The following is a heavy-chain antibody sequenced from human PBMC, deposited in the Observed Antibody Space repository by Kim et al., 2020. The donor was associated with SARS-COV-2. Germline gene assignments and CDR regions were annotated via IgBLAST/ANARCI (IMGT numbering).Heavy chain of an antibody. J-gene: IGHJ5*02. V-gene: IGHV1-2*02. CDR1: GYTFTGYY. CDR2: INPNSGGT. Sequence: ASVKVSCKASGYTFTGYYMHWVRQAPGQGLEWMGWINPNSGGTNYAQKFQGRVTMTRDTSISTAYMELSRLRSDDTAVYYCALGSERWLVQGWWFDPWGQGTLVTVSS. CDR3: ALGSERWLVQGWWFDP. D-gene: IGHD6-19*01.